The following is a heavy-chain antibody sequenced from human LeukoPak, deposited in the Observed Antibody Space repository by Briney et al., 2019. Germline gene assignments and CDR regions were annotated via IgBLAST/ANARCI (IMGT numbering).Heavy chain of an antibody. CDR1: GGSISSGDYY. Sequence: SETLSLTCTVSGGSISSGDYYWSWIRQPAGKGLEWIGRIYTSGSTNYNPSLKSRVTISVDTSKNQFSLKLSSVTAADTAVYYCARAPDFYDAFDICGQGTMVTVSS. CDR3: ARAPDFYDAFDI. V-gene: IGHV4-61*02. J-gene: IGHJ3*02. D-gene: IGHD2-21*02. CDR2: IYTSGST.